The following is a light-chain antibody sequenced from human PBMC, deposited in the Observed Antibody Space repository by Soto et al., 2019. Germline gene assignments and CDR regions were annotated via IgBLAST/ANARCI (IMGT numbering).Light chain of an antibody. CDR2: DVS. J-gene: IGLJ1*01. CDR3: ISYTSSSPYV. CDR1: SSDVGGYNY. V-gene: IGLV2-14*03. Sequence: QSALPQPASVSGSPGQSITISCTGTSSDVGGYNYVSWYQHHPGKAPKLIIFDVSNRPSGISNRFSGSKSGNTASLTISGLQAEDEADYYCISYTSSSPYVFGTGTKVTVL.